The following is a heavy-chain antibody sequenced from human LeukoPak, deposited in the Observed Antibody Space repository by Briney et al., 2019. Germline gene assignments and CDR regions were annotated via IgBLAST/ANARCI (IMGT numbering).Heavy chain of an antibody. V-gene: IGHV4-34*01. Sequence: GSLRLSCSVSGLTFSSYSMSWVRQAPGKGLEWIGEINHSGSTNYNPSLKSRVTIAVDTSKNQFSLKLSSVTAADTGVYYCARADYYDPFDPWGQGTLVTVSS. CDR1: GLTFSSYS. D-gene: IGHD3-22*01. J-gene: IGHJ5*02. CDR3: ARADYYDPFDP. CDR2: INHSGST.